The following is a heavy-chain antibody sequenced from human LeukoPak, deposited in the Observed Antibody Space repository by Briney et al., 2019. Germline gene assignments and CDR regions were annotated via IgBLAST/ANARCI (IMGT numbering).Heavy chain of an antibody. CDR2: ISGSGGST. V-gene: IGHV3-23*01. CDR1: GFTFGSYA. Sequence: GGSLRLSCAASGFTFGSYAMSWVRQAPGKGLEWVSAISGSGGSTYYADSVKGRFTISRDSSKNTLYLQMNSLRAEDTAVYYCAKDPTVIGVPEGAFDIWGQGTMVTASS. CDR3: AKDPTVIGVPEGAFDI. D-gene: IGHD3-22*01. J-gene: IGHJ3*02.